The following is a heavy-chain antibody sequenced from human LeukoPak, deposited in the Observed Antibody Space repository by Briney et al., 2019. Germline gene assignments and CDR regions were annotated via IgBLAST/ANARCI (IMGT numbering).Heavy chain of an antibody. D-gene: IGHD6-19*01. CDR3: ARHPSSGFPHNWFDP. V-gene: IGHV4-39*01. CDR1: GASISSSSYY. J-gene: IGHJ5*02. Sequence: SETLSLTCTVSGASISSSSYYWGWIRQPPGKGLEWIGSIYYSGSTYYNPSLKSRVTISVDTSKNQFSLKLSSVTAADTAVYYCARHPSSGFPHNWFDPWGQGTLVTVSS. CDR2: IYYSGST.